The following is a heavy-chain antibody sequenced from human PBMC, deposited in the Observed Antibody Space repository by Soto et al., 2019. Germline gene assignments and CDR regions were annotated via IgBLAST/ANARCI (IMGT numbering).Heavy chain of an antibody. V-gene: IGHV4-39*02. CDR3: ARDYDILTGYYYGMDV. CDR1: GGSISSSSYY. J-gene: IGHJ6*02. CDR2: IYYSGST. Sequence: SETLSLTCTVSGGSISSSSYYWGWIRQPPGKGLEWIGSIYYSGSTYYNPSLKSRVTISVDTSKNQFSLKLSSVTAADTAVYYCARDYDILTGYYYGMDVWGQGTTVTVSS. D-gene: IGHD3-9*01.